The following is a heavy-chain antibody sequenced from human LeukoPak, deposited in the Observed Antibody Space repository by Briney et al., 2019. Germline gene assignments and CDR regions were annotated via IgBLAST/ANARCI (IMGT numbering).Heavy chain of an antibody. V-gene: IGHV4-61*05. D-gene: IGHD1-1*01. CDR3: EADTLDPYWYFDL. J-gene: IGHJ2*01. Sequence: SETLSLTCTVSGGSISSSSYYWGWIRQPPGKGLERIGYIYYSGSNNYNPSRKSRVTISGDTYKKQVSLKLSSVTAADTAVYYCEADTLDPYWYFDLWGRGTLVTVSS. CDR2: IYYSGSN. CDR1: GGSISSSSYY.